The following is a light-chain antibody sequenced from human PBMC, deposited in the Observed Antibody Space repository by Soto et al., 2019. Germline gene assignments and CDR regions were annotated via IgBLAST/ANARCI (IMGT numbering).Light chain of an antibody. CDR3: QQYGISART. CDR1: QSIVNNY. J-gene: IGKJ1*01. V-gene: IGKV3-20*01. CDR2: DAS. Sequence: EIVLTQSPGTLSLSPGERATLTCRASQSIVNNYLAWYQHKPGQAPRLLISDASSRAPGIADRFSGSGSGTDYTLISSRLEPEDFAVYYCQQYGISARTFGQGRRWKSN.